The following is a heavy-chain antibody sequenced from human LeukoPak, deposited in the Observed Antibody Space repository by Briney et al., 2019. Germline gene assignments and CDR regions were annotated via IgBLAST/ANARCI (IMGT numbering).Heavy chain of an antibody. V-gene: IGHV4-30-2*01. CDR2: IYYSGST. CDR1: GGSISSGVYH. D-gene: IGHD2-8*01. Sequence: SETLPLTFTVSGGSISSGVYHGSGTRQPPGKGVEEIGYIYYSGSTYYNPSLKSRLTISVDTSKNQFPLKLSSVTAADKAVYNCARTPPTRRMHGLYYFDYWGQGTLVTVSS. CDR3: ARTPPTRRMHGLYYFDY. J-gene: IGHJ4*02.